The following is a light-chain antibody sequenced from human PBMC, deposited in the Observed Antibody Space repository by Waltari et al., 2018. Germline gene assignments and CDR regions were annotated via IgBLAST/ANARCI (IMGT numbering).Light chain of an antibody. V-gene: IGLV3-1*01. CDR3: QAWDSGAAGV. CDR2: RDN. CDR1: ELVRKY. J-gene: IGLJ1*01. Sequence: SYEVTEPPSASVSPGQILRITFPAHELVRKYVGWYQQKPGQGPVLVIYRDNNRPSGIPERFSGSSSGNTATLTISGTQAIDEADYYCQAWDSGAAGVFGPGTKVTVL.